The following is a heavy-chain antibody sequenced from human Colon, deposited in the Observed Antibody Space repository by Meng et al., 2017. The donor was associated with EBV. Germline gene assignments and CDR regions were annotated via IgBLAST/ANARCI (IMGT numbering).Heavy chain of an antibody. CDR1: GGSISSYNW. D-gene: IGHD3-10*01. J-gene: IGHJ5*02. CDR3: AKVQSSGRFSWFDP. V-gene: IGHV4-4*02. Sequence: VQLQAAGPGLVKPSEPPSLTCAGSGGSISSYNWWSWVRLAPGKGLEWIGEIYHSGSTNSNPSLRSRLTLSVDKSKNQISLKLTSVTAADTALYYCAKVQSSGRFSWFDPWGQGTLVTVSS. CDR2: IYHSGST.